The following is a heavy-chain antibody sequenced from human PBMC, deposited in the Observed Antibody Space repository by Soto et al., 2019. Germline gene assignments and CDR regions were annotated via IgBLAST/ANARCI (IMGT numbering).Heavy chain of an antibody. Sequence: QVQLVQSGAEVKKPGASVKVSFKASGYTLSRYGVSWVRQAPGQGLEWMGWISAYNGHTNYAQKLQGRVTMTTDTSTSTAYLELRSLRSGDTAVYSCARDIYGDPGYWGQGTLVTVS. J-gene: IGHJ4*02. CDR1: GYTLSRYG. V-gene: IGHV1-18*01. D-gene: IGHD4-17*01. CDR2: ISAYNGHT. CDR3: ARDIYGDPGY.